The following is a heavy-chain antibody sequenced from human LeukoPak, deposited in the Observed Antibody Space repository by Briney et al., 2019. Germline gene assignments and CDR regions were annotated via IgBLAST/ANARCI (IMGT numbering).Heavy chain of an antibody. V-gene: IGHV3-23*01. D-gene: IGHD3-10*01. CDR2: ISNSGGST. CDR3: ARDLSYYYGSGISYYFDY. J-gene: IGHJ4*02. CDR1: GFTFITYA. Sequence: HPGGSLRLSCAASGFTFITYAMTWVRQAPGKGLEWVSSISNSGGSTYYADSVRGRFTISRDNSKNTLYLQMNSLRAEDTAVYYCARDLSYYYGSGISYYFDYWGQGTLVTVSS.